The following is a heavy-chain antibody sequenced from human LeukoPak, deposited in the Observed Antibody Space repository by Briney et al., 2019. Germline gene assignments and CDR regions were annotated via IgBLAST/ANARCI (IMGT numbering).Heavy chain of an antibody. CDR2: IWYDGSNK. CDR3: ARDGNWGFTVYYGMDV. D-gene: IGHD7-27*01. Sequence: GGSLRLSCAASGFTPSTYGMHWVRQAPGKGLEWVAVIWYDGSNKYYADSVKGRFTISRDNSKNTLYLQMNSLRAEDTAVYYCARDGNWGFTVYYGMDVWGQGATVTVSS. V-gene: IGHV3-33*01. J-gene: IGHJ6*02. CDR1: GFTPSTYG.